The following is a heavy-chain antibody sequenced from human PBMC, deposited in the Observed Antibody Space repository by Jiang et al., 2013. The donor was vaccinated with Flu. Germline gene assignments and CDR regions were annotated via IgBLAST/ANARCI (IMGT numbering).Heavy chain of an antibody. CDR3: AVGQQLSQYNWFDP. V-gene: IGHV4-38-2*02. Sequence: GPGLVKPSETLSLTCTVSGYSISSNYYWGWIRQSPGKGLGWIGTISHSGTTFYNPSLKSRVIISVDTSENQFSLKLSSVTAADTAMYYCAVGQQLSQYNWFDPWGQGTLVTVSS. CDR2: ISHSGTT. J-gene: IGHJ5*02. D-gene: IGHD6-13*01. CDR1: GYSISSNYY.